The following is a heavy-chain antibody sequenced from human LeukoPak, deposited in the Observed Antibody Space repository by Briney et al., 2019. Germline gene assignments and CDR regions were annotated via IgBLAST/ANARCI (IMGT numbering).Heavy chain of an antibody. CDR3: ARVGPWVNPDYYYYMDV. CDR1: GFTFSRYW. Sequence: GSLRLSCAASGFTFSRYWMHWVRQAPGKGLVWVSRINSDGNSTSYADSVKGRFTISRDNSKNTVYLQMNSLRAEDTAVYYCARVGPWVNPDYYYYMDVWGKGTTVTVSS. J-gene: IGHJ6*03. CDR2: INSDGNST. D-gene: IGHD1-14*01. V-gene: IGHV3-74*01.